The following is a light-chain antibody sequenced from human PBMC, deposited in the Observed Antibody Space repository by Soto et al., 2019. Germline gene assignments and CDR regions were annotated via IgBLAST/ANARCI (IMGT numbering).Light chain of an antibody. CDR1: RSNVGSNS. Sequence: QTVVTQPPSASGTPGQRVSISCSGSRSNVGSNSVDWFQQLPGTAPKLLIYNDDRRPSGIPDRFSGSKSGTSASLAIIGLQSEDEADYYCAAWDDSLNGRWVFGGGTQLTVL. CDR3: AAWDDSLNGRWV. J-gene: IGLJ3*02. CDR2: NDD. V-gene: IGLV1-44*01.